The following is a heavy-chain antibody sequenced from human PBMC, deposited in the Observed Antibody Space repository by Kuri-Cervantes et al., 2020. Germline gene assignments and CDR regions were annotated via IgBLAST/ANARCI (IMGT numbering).Heavy chain of an antibody. Sequence: SLKISCAASGFTFSSYAMSWVRQAPGKGLEWVSGIGWNSGSIGYADSVKGRFTISRDNAKKSLYLQMNSLRAEDTAVYYCAREVGGGWYFGYYYGTDVWGQGTTVTVSS. CDR3: AREVGGGWYFGYYYGTDV. CDR2: IGWNSGSI. CDR1: GFTFSSYA. J-gene: IGHJ6*02. D-gene: IGHD6-19*01. V-gene: IGHV3-9*01.